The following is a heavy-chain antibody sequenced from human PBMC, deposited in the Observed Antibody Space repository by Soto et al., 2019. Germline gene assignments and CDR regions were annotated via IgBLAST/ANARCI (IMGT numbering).Heavy chain of an antibody. D-gene: IGHD3-3*01. V-gene: IGHV3-23*01. CDR3: AKGRGTIFGVVIIYDY. CDR1: GFTFSSYA. CDR2: ISGSGGST. Sequence: PGGSLRLSCAASGFTFSSYAMSWVRQAPGKGLEWVSAISGSGGSTYYADSVKGRFTISRDNSKNTLYLQMNSLRAEDTAVYYCAKGRGTIFGVVIIYDYWGQGTLVTVSS. J-gene: IGHJ4*02.